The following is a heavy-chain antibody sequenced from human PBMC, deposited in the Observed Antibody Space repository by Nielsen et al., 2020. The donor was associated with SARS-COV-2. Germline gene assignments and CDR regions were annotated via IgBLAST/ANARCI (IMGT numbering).Heavy chain of an antibody. V-gene: IGHV4-31*03. CDR1: GGSISSGGYY. J-gene: IGHJ4*02. Sequence: SETLSLTCTVSGGSISSGGYYWSWIRQHPGKGLEWIGYIYAHGSTYYNPSLKSRLTISVDTSKNQFSLKLSSVTAADTAVYYCARAHGMVRGGGVDYWGQGTPVTVSP. D-gene: IGHD3-10*01. CDR2: IYAHGST. CDR3: ARAHGMVRGGGVDY.